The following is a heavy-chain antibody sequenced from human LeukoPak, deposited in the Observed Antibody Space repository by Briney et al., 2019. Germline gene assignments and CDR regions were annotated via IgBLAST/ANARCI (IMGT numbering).Heavy chain of an antibody. Sequence: GGSLRLSCVASGFTFRTYAMSWVRQTPWMGLELVSAISGSDPGTYHADSVEGRFTISRDNSKNTLYLQMNNLRAEDTAIYFCAKAPLGSCTGARCYSLDAWGKGTTVSVSS. V-gene: IGHV3-23*01. D-gene: IGHD2-8*02. CDR3: AKAPLGSCTGARCYSLDA. CDR2: ISGSDPGT. J-gene: IGHJ6*03. CDR1: GFTFRTYA.